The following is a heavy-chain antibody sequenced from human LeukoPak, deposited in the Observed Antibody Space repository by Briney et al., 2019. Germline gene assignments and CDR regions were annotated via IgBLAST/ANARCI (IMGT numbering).Heavy chain of an antibody. V-gene: IGHV4-38-2*02. CDR1: GYSISSAYS. D-gene: IGHD3-22*01. CDR3: ASYKTYYDSSGNPFDY. Sequence: SETLSLTCTVFGYSISSAYSWGWIRQPPGKGVEWIGSIYHNGNTYYNSSLKSRVTISVDTSENQFSRKLSSVTAADTAVYYCASYKTYYDSSGNPFDYWGQGTLLTVSS. CDR2: IYHNGNT. J-gene: IGHJ4*02.